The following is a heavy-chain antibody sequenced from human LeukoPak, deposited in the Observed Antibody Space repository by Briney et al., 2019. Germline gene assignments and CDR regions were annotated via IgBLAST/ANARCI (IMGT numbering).Heavy chain of an antibody. CDR3: AQRTDGVSYSEG. J-gene: IGHJ4*02. CDR2: INPNSGGT. Sequence: ASVKVSCKASGGTFSSYAISWVRQAPGQGLEWMGWINPNSGGTNYAQKFQGRVTMTRDTSINTAYMELTRLTSGDTAVYYCAQRTDGVSYSEGWGQGTLVTVSS. V-gene: IGHV1-2*02. D-gene: IGHD1-26*01. CDR1: GGTFSSYA.